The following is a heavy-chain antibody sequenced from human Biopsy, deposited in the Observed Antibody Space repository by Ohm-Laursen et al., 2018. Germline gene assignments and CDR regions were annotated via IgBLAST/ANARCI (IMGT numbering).Heavy chain of an antibody. V-gene: IGHV4-59*02. CDR3: ARDRGFYSDRTVPGYFDL. J-gene: IGHJ2*01. D-gene: IGHD3-22*01. Sequence: GTLSLTCTVSGDSVTKYYWSWIRQPPGKGLEWIGYVYYPGSTDYNPSLQSRVTISVDTSKNHFSLRLRSVTTADTAIYYCARDRGFYSDRTVPGYFDLWGRGTLVTVSS. CDR1: GDSVTKYY. CDR2: VYYPGST.